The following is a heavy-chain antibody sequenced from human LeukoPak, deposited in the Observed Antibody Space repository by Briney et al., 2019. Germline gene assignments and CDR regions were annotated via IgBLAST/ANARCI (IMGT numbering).Heavy chain of an antibody. D-gene: IGHD3-16*01. CDR2: INKDGSEK. J-gene: IGHJ5*02. CDR3: ARDTFWGTFDP. V-gene: IGHV3-7*01. CDR1: GFTFSSYF. Sequence: GGSLRLSCAASGFTFSSYFMSWVRQAPGKGLEWVANINKDGSEKYYVDSVKGRFTISRDNAKNSLFLQMNSLRAEDTAVYYCARDTFWGTFDPWGQGALVTVSS.